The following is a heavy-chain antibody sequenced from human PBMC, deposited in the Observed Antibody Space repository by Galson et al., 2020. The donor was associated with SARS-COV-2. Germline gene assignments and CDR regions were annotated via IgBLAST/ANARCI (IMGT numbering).Heavy chain of an antibody. CDR3: ARMFVVYTSARLGGVDYCYAMDV. CDR2: IDWADDK. D-gene: IGHD3-16*01. CDR1: GFSLSPSGLC. Sequence: PGPTLAQPTQTLTLTSAFSGFSLSPSGLCVTWIRQPPGKALEWPTRIDWADDKYYSASLKPRLTISRDTSKNQLVLTMTNMDPVDTATYYCARMFVVYTSARLGGVDYCYAMDVWGQGTTVTVSS. V-gene: IGHV2-70*11. J-gene: IGHJ6*02.